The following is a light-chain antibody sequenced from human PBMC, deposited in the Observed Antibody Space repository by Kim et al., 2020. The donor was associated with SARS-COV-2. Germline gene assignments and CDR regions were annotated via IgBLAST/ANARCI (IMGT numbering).Light chain of an antibody. Sequence: VSPGERVTLSCRASQTVSTNLAWFRQRPGRAPRMLIYGASTRATGVPARFSGSGSGTEFTLTISSLRSEDTAVYYCQQYNDWPRTFGQGTKVDIK. CDR3: QQYNDWPRT. CDR1: QTVSTN. J-gene: IGKJ1*01. CDR2: GAS. V-gene: IGKV3-15*01.